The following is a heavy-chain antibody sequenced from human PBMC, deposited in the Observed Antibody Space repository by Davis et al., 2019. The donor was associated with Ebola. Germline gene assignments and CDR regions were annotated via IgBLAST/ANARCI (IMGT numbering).Heavy chain of an antibody. V-gene: IGHV1-8*01. J-gene: IGHJ5*01. CDR3: ARRGGSYIRQGFWFDS. CDR1: GYTFTSYD. D-gene: IGHD1-26*01. CDR2: MNPKSGNT. Sequence: ASVKVSCKASGYTFTSYDINWVRQATGQGLEWMGWMNPKSGNTGYAQKFQARVSMTRNTSISTAYMELNSLRPSDTATYYCARRGGSYIRQGFWFDSWGQGTRVTVSS.